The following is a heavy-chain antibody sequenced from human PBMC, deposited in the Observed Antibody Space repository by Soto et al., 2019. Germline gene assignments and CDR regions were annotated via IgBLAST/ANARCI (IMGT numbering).Heavy chain of an antibody. J-gene: IGHJ4*02. V-gene: IGHV2-5*02. CDR1: GFSLSTDDVG. Sequence: SGPTLVNRTHTLTLTCTFSGFSLSTDDVGVGWIRQPPGKALDWLAVIYWDDDKRYSPSLKSRLTTTKDTSKNQVLLTMTNMDPVDTATYFCASSKYSISSFDYWGQGALVTVSS. CDR3: ASSKYSISSFDY. CDR2: IYWDDDK. D-gene: IGHD6-6*01.